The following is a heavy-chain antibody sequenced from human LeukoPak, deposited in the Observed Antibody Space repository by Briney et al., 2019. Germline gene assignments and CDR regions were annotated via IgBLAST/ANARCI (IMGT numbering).Heavy chain of an antibody. D-gene: IGHD5-12*01. J-gene: IGHJ4*02. CDR3: ARRSESGYSFDN. V-gene: IGHV4-59*01. CDR1: GGSISSYY. CDR2: IYYSGGT. Sequence: PSETLSLTCTVSGGSISSYYWSWIRKPPGRGLEYIGFIYYSGGTKYNPSLKSRVTISVDTSKNQFYLKLNSVTAADTAVYYCARRSESGYSFDNWGQGTLVTVSS.